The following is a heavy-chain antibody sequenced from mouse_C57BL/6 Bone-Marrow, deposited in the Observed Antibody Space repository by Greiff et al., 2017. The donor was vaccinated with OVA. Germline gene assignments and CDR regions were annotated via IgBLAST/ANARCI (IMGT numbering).Heavy chain of an antibody. V-gene: IGHV5-6*01. Sequence: EVKLVESGGDLVKPGGSLKLSCAASGFTFSSYGMSWVRQTPDKRLEWVATISSGGSYTYYQDSVKGRFTISRDNTKNTLYLQMISLKSEDTAMYYCARHGDYGSFFDYWGQGTTLTVSS. CDR3: ARHGDYGSFFDY. D-gene: IGHD1-1*01. CDR2: ISSGGSYT. CDR1: GFTFSSYG. J-gene: IGHJ2*01.